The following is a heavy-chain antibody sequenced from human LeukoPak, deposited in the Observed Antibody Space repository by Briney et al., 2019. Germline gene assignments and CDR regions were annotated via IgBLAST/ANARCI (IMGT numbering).Heavy chain of an antibody. Sequence: SETLSLTCTVSGGSISSNYWSWIRQPAGKGLEWIGRIYTSGSTNYNPSLKSRVTMSVDTSKNQFSLKLSSVTAADTAVYYCARGPYASGRYYWLAPWGQGTLVTVSS. D-gene: IGHD3-10*01. CDR2: IYTSGST. V-gene: IGHV4-4*07. CDR3: ARGPYASGRYYWLAP. CDR1: GGSISSNY. J-gene: IGHJ5*02.